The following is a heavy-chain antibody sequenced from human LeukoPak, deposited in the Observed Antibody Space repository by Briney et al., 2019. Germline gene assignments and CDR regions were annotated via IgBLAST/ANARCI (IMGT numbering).Heavy chain of an antibody. V-gene: IGHV4-30-4*08. Sequence: SSETLSLTCTVSGGSISSGDYYWSWIRQPPGKGLEWIGYIYYSGSTYYNPSLKSRVTISVDTSKNQFSLKLSSVTAADTAVYYCARGGDDCSSTSCYANFDYWGQGTLVTVSS. CDR3: ARGGDDCSSTSCYANFDY. CDR2: IYYSGST. D-gene: IGHD2-2*01. J-gene: IGHJ4*02. CDR1: GGSISSGDYY.